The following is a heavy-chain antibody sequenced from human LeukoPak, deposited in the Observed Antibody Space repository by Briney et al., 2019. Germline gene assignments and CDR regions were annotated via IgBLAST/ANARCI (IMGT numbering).Heavy chain of an antibody. CDR2: IWYDGSNK. D-gene: IGHD6-19*01. CDR1: GFPFSSYG. Sequence: PGGSLRLSCVASGFPFSSYGMHWVRQAPGKGLEWVAVIWYDGSNKYYADSVKGRFTTSRDNFKNTLYLQMNSLRGEDTAVYYCARDPGSGWYSDYWGQGTLVTVSS. CDR3: ARDPGSGWYSDY. J-gene: IGHJ4*02. V-gene: IGHV3-33*01.